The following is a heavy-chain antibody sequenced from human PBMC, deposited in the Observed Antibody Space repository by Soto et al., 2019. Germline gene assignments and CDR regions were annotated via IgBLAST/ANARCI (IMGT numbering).Heavy chain of an antibody. CDR3: ARQSILVGGVSWYYYGMDV. CDR1: GGSISSSSYY. J-gene: IGHJ6*02. D-gene: IGHD3-10*01. CDR2: IYYSGST. Sequence: SETLSLTCTVSGGSISSSSYYWGWIRQPPGKGLEWIGSIYYSGSTYYNPSLKSRVTISVDTSKNQFSLKLSSVTAADTAVYYCARQSILVGGVSWYYYGMDVGGQGTTVTVSS. V-gene: IGHV4-39*01.